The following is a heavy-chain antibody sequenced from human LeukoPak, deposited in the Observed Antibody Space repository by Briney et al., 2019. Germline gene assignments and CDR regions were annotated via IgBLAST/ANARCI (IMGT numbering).Heavy chain of an antibody. J-gene: IGHJ2*01. CDR3: AKGSGHIVVVTAYLYFDL. CDR1: GFTFDDYA. Sequence: GGSLRLSCAASGFTFDDYAMHWVRQAPGKGLEWVSGISWNSGSIGYADSVKGRFTVSRDNAKNSLDLQMNSLRAEDTALCYCAKGSGHIVVVTAYLYFDLWGRGTLFTVSS. V-gene: IGHV3-9*01. D-gene: IGHD2-21*02. CDR2: ISWNSGSI.